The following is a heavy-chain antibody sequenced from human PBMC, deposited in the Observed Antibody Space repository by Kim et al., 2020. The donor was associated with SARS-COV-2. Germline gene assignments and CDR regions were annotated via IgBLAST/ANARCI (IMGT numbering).Heavy chain of an antibody. CDR2: ISSSSSYI. D-gene: IGHD2-15*01. J-gene: IGHJ5*02. Sequence: GGSLRLSCAASGFTFSSYSMNWVRQAPGKGLEWVASISSSSSYIYYADSVKGRFTISRDNAKNSLYLQMNSLRAEDTAVYYCASGYCSGGSCYSIWFDPWGQGTLVTVSS. CDR3: ASGYCSGGSCYSIWFDP. CDR1: GFTFSSYS. V-gene: IGHV3-21*01.